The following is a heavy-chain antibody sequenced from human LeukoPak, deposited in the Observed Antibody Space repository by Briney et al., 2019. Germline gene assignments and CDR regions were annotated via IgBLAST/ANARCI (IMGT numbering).Heavy chain of an antibody. Sequence: SETLSLTCTVSGGSVSSGSYYWSWIRQPPGKGLEWIGYIYYSGSTNYNPSLKSRVTISVDTSKNQFSLKLSSVTAADTAVYYCARDGYNLDAFDIWGQRTMVTVSS. CDR3: ARDGYNLDAFDI. D-gene: IGHD5-24*01. V-gene: IGHV4-61*01. CDR1: GGSVSSGSYY. CDR2: IYYSGST. J-gene: IGHJ3*02.